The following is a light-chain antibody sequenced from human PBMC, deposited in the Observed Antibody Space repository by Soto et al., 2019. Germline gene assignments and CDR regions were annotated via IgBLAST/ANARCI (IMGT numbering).Light chain of an antibody. V-gene: IGLV3-25*01. CDR1: ELSKQY. J-gene: IGLJ1*01. CDR2: KDS. Sequence: YGLTQTPSVSVSPGQTARMTGSGDELSKQYVYWYQQKPGQAPVLVIYKDSERASGIPERFSASSSGTTVTLTISGVRAEDEADYYCQSSDDTGNYYLFGTGTKVTVL. CDR3: QSSDDTGNYYL.